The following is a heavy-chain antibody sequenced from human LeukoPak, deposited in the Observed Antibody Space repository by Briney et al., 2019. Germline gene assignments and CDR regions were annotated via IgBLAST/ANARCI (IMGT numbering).Heavy chain of an antibody. CDR3: ARTSFGSLKYSSSLKGICYFDY. CDR2: IYTSGST. J-gene: IGHJ4*02. Sequence: SETLSLTCTVSGGSISSGSYYWSWIRQPAGKGLEWIGRIYTSGSTNYNPSLKSRVTISVDTSKNQFSLKLSSVTAADTAVYYCARTSFGSLKYSSSLKGICYFDYWGQGTLVTVSS. D-gene: IGHD6-13*01. V-gene: IGHV4-61*02. CDR1: GGSISSGSYY.